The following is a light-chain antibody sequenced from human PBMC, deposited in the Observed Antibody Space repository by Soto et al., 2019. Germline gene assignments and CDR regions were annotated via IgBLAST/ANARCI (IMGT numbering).Light chain of an antibody. J-gene: IGKJ2*01. V-gene: IGKV2-30*02. Sequence: DVVMTQSPLSLPVTLGQPASISCRSSQSLVHSDGNTYLNWFQQRPGQSPRRLIYKVSNRDSGVPGRFSGSGSGTKFTLKFSRVEAEDVGVYYCMQGTHWPPYTFGQGTKLEIK. CDR1: QSLVHSDGNTY. CDR3: MQGTHWPPYT. CDR2: KVS.